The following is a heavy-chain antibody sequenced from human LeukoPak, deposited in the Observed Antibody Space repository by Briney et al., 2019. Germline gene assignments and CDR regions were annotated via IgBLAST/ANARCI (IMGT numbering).Heavy chain of an antibody. CDR1: GDSASSNSAA. Sequence: SHTLSLTCAISGDSASSNSAAWNWIRQSPSRGLEWLGRTYYRSKWYNDYAVSVKSRITINPDTSKNQFPLQLNSVTPEDTAVYYCARDQVGTSSHYYYYSGMLVGGQGTTVTVSS. CDR3: ARDQVGTSSHYYYYSGMLV. CDR2: TYYRSKWYN. V-gene: IGHV6-1*01. J-gene: IGHJ6*02. D-gene: IGHD2-2*01.